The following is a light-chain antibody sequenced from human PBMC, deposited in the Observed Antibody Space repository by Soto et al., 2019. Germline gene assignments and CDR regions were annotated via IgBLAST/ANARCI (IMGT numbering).Light chain of an antibody. CDR1: QSISDS. V-gene: IGKV1-5*03. Sequence: DIKMTQSPSTLSAFVGDRVTITCRASQSISDSLAWYQQKPGKAPKLLIYEASNLKSGVPSRFSGSGSGTEYTLTISSLQPDDFASYYCQQYNGYWTFGQGTKVEIK. J-gene: IGKJ1*01. CDR3: QQYNGYWT. CDR2: EAS.